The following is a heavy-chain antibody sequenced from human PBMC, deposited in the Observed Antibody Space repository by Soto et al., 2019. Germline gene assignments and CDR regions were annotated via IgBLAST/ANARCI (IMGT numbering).Heavy chain of an antibody. J-gene: IGHJ6*03. CDR3: AKSPWRYYVFWSENCHSHSYMVV. Sequence: GGSLRLSCAASGFTFSSYAMSWVRQAPGKGLEWVSAISGSGGSTYYADSVKGRFTISRDNSKNTLYLQMNSLRAEDTAVYYSAKSPWRYYVFWSENCHSHSYMVVRCKGLTVTVSS. CDR2: ISGSGGST. CDR1: GFTFSSYA. D-gene: IGHD3-3*01. V-gene: IGHV3-23*01.